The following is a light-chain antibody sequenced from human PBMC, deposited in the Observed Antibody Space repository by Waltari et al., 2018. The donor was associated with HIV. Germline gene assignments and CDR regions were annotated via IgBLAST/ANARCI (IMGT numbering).Light chain of an antibody. CDR3: VLYMGSGISV. CDR2: NTN. CDR1: SGSVSTSSY. Sequence: QTVVTQGPSFSVSPGGTVPLTCGLTSGSVSTSSYPSWYQQTPGQAPRTLIYNTNTRSSGVPDRFSGSILGNKAALTIAGAQADDESDYYCVLYMGSGISVFGGGTKLTVL. J-gene: IGLJ3*02. V-gene: IGLV8-61*01.